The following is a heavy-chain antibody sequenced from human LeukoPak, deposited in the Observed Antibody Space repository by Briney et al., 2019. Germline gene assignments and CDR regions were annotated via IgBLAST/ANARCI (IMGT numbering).Heavy chain of an antibody. J-gene: IGHJ5*02. D-gene: IGHD3-22*01. V-gene: IGHV4-38-2*02. CDR3: ARDPWPDYYDSSGQTNWFDP. Sequence: SETLSLTCAVYGGSFSGYYWGWIRQPPGKGLEWIGSIYHSGSTYYNPSLKSRVTISVDTSKNQFSLKLSSVTAADTAVYYCARDPWPDYYDSSGQTNWFDPWGQGTLVTVSS. CDR2: IYHSGST. CDR1: GGSFSGYY.